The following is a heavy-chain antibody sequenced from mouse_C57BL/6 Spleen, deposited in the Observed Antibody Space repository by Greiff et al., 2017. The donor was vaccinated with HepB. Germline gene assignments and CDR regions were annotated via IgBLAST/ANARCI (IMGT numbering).Heavy chain of an antibody. CDR3: ARQPDGSGYFYYFDY. J-gene: IGHJ2*01. CDR1: GFTFSSYG. D-gene: IGHD3-2*02. Sequence: EVKVVESGGDLVKPGGSLKLSCAASGFTFSSYGMSWVRQTPDKRLEWVATISSGGSYTYYPDSVKGRFTISRDNAKNTLYLQMSSLKSEDTAMYYCARQPDGSGYFYYFDYWGQGTTLTVSS. V-gene: IGHV5-6*01. CDR2: ISSGGSYT.